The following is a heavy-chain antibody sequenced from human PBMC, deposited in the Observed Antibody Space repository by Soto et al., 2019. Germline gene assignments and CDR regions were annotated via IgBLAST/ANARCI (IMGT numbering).Heavy chain of an antibody. J-gene: IGHJ3*02. D-gene: IGHD3-9*01. V-gene: IGHV1-69*13. CDR3: ARADPHYYILTGYASDAFDI. Sequence: SVKVSCKASGGTFSSYAISWVRQAPGQGLEWMGGIIPIFGTANYAQKFQGRVTITADESTSTAYMELSSLRSEDTAVYYCARADPHYYILTGYASDAFDIWGPGTMVTVSS. CDR2: IIPIFGTA. CDR1: GGTFSSYA.